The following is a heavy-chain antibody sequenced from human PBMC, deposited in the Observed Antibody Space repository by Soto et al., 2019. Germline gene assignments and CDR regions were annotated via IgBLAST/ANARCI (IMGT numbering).Heavy chain of an antibody. D-gene: IGHD3-22*01. J-gene: IGHJ4*02. CDR2: IIPDFSTA. V-gene: IGHV1-69*01. CDR1: GGLFSSYA. Sequence: QEQLVQSGAEVKKPGSSVKVSCKASGGLFSSYAISWVRQAPGQGLERLGGIIPDFSTAYYGQKFQGRVTITADESTNTAYMEMGSLRSEDTAMYYCARGGSGYVWFNEFWGQGSLVTVSS. CDR3: ARGGSGYVWFNEF.